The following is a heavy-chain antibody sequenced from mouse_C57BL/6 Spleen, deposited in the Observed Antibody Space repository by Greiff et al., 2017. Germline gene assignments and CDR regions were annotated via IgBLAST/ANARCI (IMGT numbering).Heavy chain of an antibody. CDR1: GFTFSNYW. D-gene: IGHD1-1*01. Sequence: EVQLVESGGGLVQPGGSMKLSCVASGFTFSNYWMNWVRQSPEKGLGWVAQIRLKSDNYATHYAESVKGRFTNSRDDSKSSVYLQMNNLRAEDTGIYYCTGFITTVVADYWGQGTTLTVSS. V-gene: IGHV6-3*01. CDR3: TGFITTVVADY. CDR2: IRLKSDNYAT. J-gene: IGHJ2*01.